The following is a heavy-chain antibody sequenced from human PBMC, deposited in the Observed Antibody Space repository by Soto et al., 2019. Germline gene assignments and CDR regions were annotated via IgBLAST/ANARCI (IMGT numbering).Heavy chain of an antibody. V-gene: IGHV4-39*01. Sequence: QLRLQESGPGLLKPSETLSLTCSVSGGSIARGDSFWAWVRQPPGKGLEWIGDIFYTGSTYYTADLKARLTISIDTSNDQFSLRLSSVTAADTAFYYCARLTSRISAASHGRSNFVDPGGPGILVAVSS. J-gene: IGHJ5*02. CDR1: GGSIARGDSF. CDR3: ARLTSRISAASHGRSNFVDP. D-gene: IGHD1-1*01. CDR2: IFYTGST.